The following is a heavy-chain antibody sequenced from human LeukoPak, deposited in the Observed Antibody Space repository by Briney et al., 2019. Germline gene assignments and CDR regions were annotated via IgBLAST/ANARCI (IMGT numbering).Heavy chain of an antibody. D-gene: IGHD4-23*01. Sequence: ASVKVSCEVSGYTLTELSMRWVRQAPGQGLEWMGGIIPIFGTANYAQKFQGRVTITADESTSTAYMELSSLRSEDTAVYYCARADDLTTVVTPAFDYWGQGTLVTVSS. CDR1: GYTLTELS. V-gene: IGHV1-69*13. CDR3: ARADDLTTVVTPAFDY. CDR2: IIPIFGTA. J-gene: IGHJ4*02.